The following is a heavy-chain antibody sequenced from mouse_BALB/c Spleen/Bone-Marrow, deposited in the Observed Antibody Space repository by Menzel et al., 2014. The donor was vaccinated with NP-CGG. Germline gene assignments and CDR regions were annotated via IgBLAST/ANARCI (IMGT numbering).Heavy chain of an antibody. CDR1: GYTFTSYW. J-gene: IGHJ1*01. Sequence: QVQLQQSGAELAKPGASVKMSCKASGYTFTSYWMHWVKQRPGQGLEWIGYINPSTGYTEYNQKFKDKATLPADKSSSTAYMQLSSLTSEDSAVYYCARDWYFDVWGAGTTVTVSS. CDR2: INPSTGYT. V-gene: IGHV1-7*01. CDR3: ARDWYFDV.